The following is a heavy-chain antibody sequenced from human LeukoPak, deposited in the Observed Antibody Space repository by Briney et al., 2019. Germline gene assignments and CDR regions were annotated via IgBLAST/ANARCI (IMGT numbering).Heavy chain of an antibody. CDR3: AREGFVYYDSSGYYRAFDI. D-gene: IGHD3-22*01. Sequence: SETLSLTCTVSGGSISSGGYYWSWIRQHPGKGLEWIGYIYYSGSTYYNPSLKSRVTISVDTSKNQFSLKLSSVTAADTAVYYCAREGFVYYDSSGYYRAFDIWGQGTMVTVSS. J-gene: IGHJ3*02. CDR2: IYYSGST. CDR1: GGSISSGGYY. V-gene: IGHV4-31*03.